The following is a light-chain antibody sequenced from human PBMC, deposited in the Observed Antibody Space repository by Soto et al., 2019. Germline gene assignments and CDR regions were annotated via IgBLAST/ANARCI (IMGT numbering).Light chain of an antibody. CDR3: SSYTSSSTMV. CDR1: SSDVGGYNY. CDR2: EVS. J-gene: IGLJ2*01. Sequence: ALTQPASVSGSPGQSITISCTGTSSDVGGYNYVSWYQQHPGKAPKLMIYEVSNRPSGVSNRFSGSKSGNTASLTISGLQAEDEADYYCSSYTSSSTMVFGGGTQLTLL. V-gene: IGLV2-14*01.